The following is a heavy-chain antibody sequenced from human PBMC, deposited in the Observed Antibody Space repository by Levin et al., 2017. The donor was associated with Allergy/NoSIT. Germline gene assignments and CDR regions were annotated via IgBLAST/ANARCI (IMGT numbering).Heavy chain of an antibody. CDR2: TYYRSKWYN. CDR1: GDSVSSNSAV. CDR3: ARGTRVTGNGLDI. D-gene: IGHD2-21*02. Sequence: SETLSLTCAISGDSVSSNSAVWSWIRQSPSRGLEWLGRTYYRSKWYNDYAVSVKSRITINPDTSKNQFFLQLNSVTPEDTAVYYCARGTRVTGNGLDIWGQGTMVTVSS. J-gene: IGHJ3*02. V-gene: IGHV6-1*01.